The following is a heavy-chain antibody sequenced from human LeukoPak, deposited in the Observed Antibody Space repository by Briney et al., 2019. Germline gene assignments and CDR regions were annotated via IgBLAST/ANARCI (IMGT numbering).Heavy chain of an antibody. CDR3: AAADSSSWYGPHYFDY. D-gene: IGHD6-13*01. Sequence: PGGSLRLSCAASGFTVSSNYMSWVRQAPGKGLEWVSVIYSGGSTYYADSVKGRFTISRDNSKNTLYLQMNSLRAEDTAVYYCAAADSSSWYGPHYFDYWGQGTLVTVSS. J-gene: IGHJ4*02. V-gene: IGHV3-66*01. CDR2: IYSGGST. CDR1: GFTVSSNY.